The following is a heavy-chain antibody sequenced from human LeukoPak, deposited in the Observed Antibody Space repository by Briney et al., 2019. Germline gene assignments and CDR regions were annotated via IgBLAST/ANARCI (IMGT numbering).Heavy chain of an antibody. Sequence: GASVKVSCKASGGTFSSYAISWVRQAPGQGLEWMGRIIPIFGTANYAQKFQGRVTITTDESTSTAYMELSSLRSEDTAVYYCARDGRMTVANPNYFDSWGQGTLVTVSS. CDR2: IIPIFGTA. J-gene: IGHJ4*02. D-gene: IGHD4/OR15-4a*01. V-gene: IGHV1-69*05. CDR1: GGTFSSYA. CDR3: ARDGRMTVANPNYFDS.